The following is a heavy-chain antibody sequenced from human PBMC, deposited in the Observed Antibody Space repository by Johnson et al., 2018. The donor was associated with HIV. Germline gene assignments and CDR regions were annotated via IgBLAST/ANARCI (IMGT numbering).Heavy chain of an antibody. D-gene: IGHD3-9*01. J-gene: IGHJ3*02. V-gene: IGHV3-30*14. Sequence: QVQLVESGGGLVQPGRSLRLSCAASGFTFSSYAMHWVRQAPGKGLEWVAVISYDGSNKYYADSVKGRFTISRDNSKNTLYLQMNSLRAEDTAVYYCARFDSFDAFDIWGQGTMVIVS. CDR3: ARFDSFDAFDI. CDR2: ISYDGSNK. CDR1: GFTFSSYA.